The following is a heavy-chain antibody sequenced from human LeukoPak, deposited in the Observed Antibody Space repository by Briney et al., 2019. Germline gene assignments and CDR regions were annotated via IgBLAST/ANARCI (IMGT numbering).Heavy chain of an antibody. CDR3: VRDGYNQNRFDF. CDR2: IKKDGTLA. D-gene: IGHD3-22*01. J-gene: IGHJ4*02. CDR1: GFSFGLHW. Sequence: GGSLRLSCAASGFSFGLHWMNWVRQAPGKGLEWVANIKKDGTLAYYADSVTGRFSISRDNTKNSLYLQMNGLRAEDTAVYFCVRDGYNQNRFDFWGQGILVTVSS. V-gene: IGHV3-7*03.